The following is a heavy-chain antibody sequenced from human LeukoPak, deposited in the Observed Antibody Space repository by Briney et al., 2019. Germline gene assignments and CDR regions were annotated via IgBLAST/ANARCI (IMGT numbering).Heavy chain of an antibody. Sequence: GGSLRLSCAASGFTFSSYWMNWVRQVPGKGLEGVANIKQDGSEKNYVDSVKGRFTISRDNTKSSLDLQMNSLRAEDTAVYYCARAGGYASSWAFWGQGTLVTVSS. D-gene: IGHD5-12*01. J-gene: IGHJ4*02. CDR1: GFTFSSYW. V-gene: IGHV3-7*01. CDR3: ARAGGYASSWAF. CDR2: IKQDGSEK.